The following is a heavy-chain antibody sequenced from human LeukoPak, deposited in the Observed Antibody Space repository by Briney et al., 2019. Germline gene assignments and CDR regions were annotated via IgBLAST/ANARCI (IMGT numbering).Heavy chain of an antibody. CDR3: ARHLRGYSYGCFDS. D-gene: IGHD5-18*01. CDR2: IYYSGST. Sequence: PSETLSLTCTVSGGSISSYYWSWIRQPPGKGLEWIGYIYYSGSTNYNPSLRSRATISVDTSKNQFSLELSSVTAADTAVYYCARHLRGYSYGCFDSWGQGTLVTVSS. J-gene: IGHJ4*02. V-gene: IGHV4-59*08. CDR1: GGSISSYY.